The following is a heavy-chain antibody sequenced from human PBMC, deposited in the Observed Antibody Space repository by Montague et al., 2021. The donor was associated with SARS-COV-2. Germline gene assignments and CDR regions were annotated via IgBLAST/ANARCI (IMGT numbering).Heavy chain of an antibody. Sequence: SETLSLTCSVSGGSMSSYHWVWIRQPPEKGLEWIGYVSYRGSTNYNLSLKSRVTISLDTSKNRFSLRVTSVTAADTAVYYCARDVRYYYDQWGQGILVTVSS. CDR2: VSYRGST. CDR1: GGSMSSYH. J-gene: IGHJ4*02. D-gene: IGHD3-10*01. V-gene: IGHV4-59*01. CDR3: ARDVRYYYDQ.